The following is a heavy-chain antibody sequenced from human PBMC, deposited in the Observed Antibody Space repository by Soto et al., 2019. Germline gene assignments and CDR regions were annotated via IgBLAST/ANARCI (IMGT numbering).Heavy chain of an antibody. D-gene: IGHD5-18*01. Sequence: ASVKVSCKASGGTFSSYAISWVRQAPGQGLEWMGGIIPIFGTANYAQKFQGRVTITADESTSTAYMELSSLRSEDTAVYYCARHTAMDHYYYGMDVWGQGTTVTVSS. CDR2: IIPIFGTA. J-gene: IGHJ6*02. CDR1: GGTFSSYA. V-gene: IGHV1-69*13. CDR3: ARHTAMDHYYYGMDV.